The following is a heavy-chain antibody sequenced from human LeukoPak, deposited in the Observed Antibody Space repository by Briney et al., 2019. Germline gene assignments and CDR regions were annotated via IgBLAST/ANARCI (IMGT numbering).Heavy chain of an antibody. CDR3: AREDARSVPTAISPLDY. V-gene: IGHV4-61*02. J-gene: IGHJ4*02. CDR2: IYTSGST. Sequence: SQTLSLTCNVSGGSISSGSYYWSWIRQPAGRGLEWIGRIYTSGSTNYNPSLKSRLTISLDTSKNQFSLKLSSVTAADTAVYYCAREDARSVPTAISPLDYWGQGTLVTVSS. D-gene: IGHD2-2*01. CDR1: GGSISSGSYY.